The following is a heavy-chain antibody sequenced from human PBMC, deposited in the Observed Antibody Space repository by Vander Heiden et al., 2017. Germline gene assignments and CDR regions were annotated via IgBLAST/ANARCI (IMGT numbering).Heavy chain of an antibody. Sequence: QVQLQESGPGLVKPSETLSLTCTVSGDSVSSGRYYWTRIRQPPGKGLEWIGYIYNSGGTNYNPSLESRVSISADTSKNQFSLKLGSVTAADTAVYYCARLNFNWFDPWGQGTLVTVSS. CDR1: GDSVSSGRYY. J-gene: IGHJ5*02. V-gene: IGHV4-61*01. CDR2: IYNSGGT. CDR3: ARLNFNWFDP.